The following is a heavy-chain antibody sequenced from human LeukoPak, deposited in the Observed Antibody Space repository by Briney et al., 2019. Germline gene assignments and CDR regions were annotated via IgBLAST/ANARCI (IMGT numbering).Heavy chain of an antibody. D-gene: IGHD2-2*01. CDR2: ISGSGGST. CDR1: GFTFSSYA. Sequence: QAGGSLRLSCAASGFTFSSYAMSWVRQAPEKGLEWVSAISGSGGSTYYADSVKGRFTISRDNSKNTLYLQMNSLRAEDTAVYYCAKGGGVPAAPGASFYYYYMDVWGKGTTVTVSS. J-gene: IGHJ6*03. CDR3: AKGGGVPAAPGASFYYYYMDV. V-gene: IGHV3-23*01.